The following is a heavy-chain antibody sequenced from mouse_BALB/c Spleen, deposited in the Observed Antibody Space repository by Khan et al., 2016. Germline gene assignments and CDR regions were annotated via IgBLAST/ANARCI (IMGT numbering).Heavy chain of an antibody. V-gene: IGHV9-2-1*01. CDR2: INTETGEP. J-gene: IGHJ4*01. CDR3: AREVSYVMDY. D-gene: IGHD2-14*01. Sequence: QIQLVQSGPELKKPGETVKISCKASGYTFTDYSMHWVKQAPGKGLKWMGWINTETGEPTYADDFKGRFAFSLETSAYTAYLQINNLKNEDTATYCGAREVSYVMDYWGQGTSVTVSS. CDR1: GYTFTDYS.